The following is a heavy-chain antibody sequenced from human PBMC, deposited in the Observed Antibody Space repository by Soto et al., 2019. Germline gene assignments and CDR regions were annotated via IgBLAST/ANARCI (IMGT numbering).Heavy chain of an antibody. Sequence: SETLSLTCTVSGGSISSDYWSWIRQPPGEGLEWIGYVYYSGSTKYNPSLKSRVTISVDTSKKQFSLNLSSVTAADTAVYYCARGPGGSLAYYFDSWGQGTLVTVSS. V-gene: IGHV4-59*01. CDR1: GGSISSDY. CDR2: VYYSGST. CDR3: ARGPGGSLAYYFDS. J-gene: IGHJ4*02. D-gene: IGHD3-16*01.